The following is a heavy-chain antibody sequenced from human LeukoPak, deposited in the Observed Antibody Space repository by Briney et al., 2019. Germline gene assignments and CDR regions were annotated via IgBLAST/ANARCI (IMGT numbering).Heavy chain of an antibody. Sequence: GGSLRLSCAASGFTFSSYAMRWVRQAQGKGLEWVSAISGSGDSTYYGDSVKGRFTISRDNSKNTLYLQMNSLRAEDTAVYYCAKTRPLDSSSWSHGDYWGQGTLVTVSS. D-gene: IGHD6-13*01. CDR2: ISGSGDST. CDR3: AKTRPLDSSSWSHGDY. J-gene: IGHJ4*02. V-gene: IGHV3-23*01. CDR1: GFTFSSYA.